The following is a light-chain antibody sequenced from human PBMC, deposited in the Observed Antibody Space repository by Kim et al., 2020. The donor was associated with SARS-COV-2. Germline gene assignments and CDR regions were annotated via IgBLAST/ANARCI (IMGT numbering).Light chain of an antibody. CDR1: QSVSSTY. CDR2: GAS. CDR3: QQYNSSPAT. J-gene: IGKJ1*01. V-gene: IGKV3-20*01. Sequence: SPGERATLSCRASQSVSSTYLAWYQQKPGQAPRLLIYGASSRATGIPDRFSGSGSGTDFTLTITRLEPEDFAVYYCQQYNSSPATFGQGTKVDIK.